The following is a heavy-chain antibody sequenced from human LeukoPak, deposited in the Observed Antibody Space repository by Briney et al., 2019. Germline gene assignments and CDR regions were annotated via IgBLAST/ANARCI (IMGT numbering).Heavy chain of an antibody. CDR1: GDSISNSNW. CDR3: ARGSYGAFRYGDLDY. CDR2: IYHSGST. V-gene: IGHV4-4*02. J-gene: IGHJ4*02. Sequence: SGTLSLTCAVSGDSISNSNWWSWVRQPPGKGLEWIGEIYHSGSTNYNPSLKSRVTISVDKSKNQFSLKLTSVTAADTAVYYCARGSYGAFRYGDLDYWGQGTLVIVSS. D-gene: IGHD4-17*01.